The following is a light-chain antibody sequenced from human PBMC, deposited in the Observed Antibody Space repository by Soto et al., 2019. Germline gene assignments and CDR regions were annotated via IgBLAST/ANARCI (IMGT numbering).Light chain of an antibody. CDR3: LQLNSYPWT. CDR1: QGISNY. Sequence: DIQMTQSPSSMPASVGDRVTITCRASQGISNYLAWFQQKPGKVPKRLIYGASSLQGGVPSRFSGSGSGTEFTLTISSLQPEDFATYYCLQLNSYPWTFGQGTKVEIK. V-gene: IGKV1-17*03. J-gene: IGKJ1*01. CDR2: GAS.